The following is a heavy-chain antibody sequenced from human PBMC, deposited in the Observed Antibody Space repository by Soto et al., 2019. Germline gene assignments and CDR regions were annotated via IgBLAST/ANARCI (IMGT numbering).Heavy chain of an antibody. V-gene: IGHV4-31*03. D-gene: IGHD5-18*01. CDR2: IYYSGST. J-gene: IGHJ6*02. Sequence: QVQLQESGPGLVKPSQTLSLTCTVSGGSISSGGYYWSWIRQHPGKGPEWIGYIYYSGSTYYNPSLKSRVTISVDTSKNQFSLKLSSVTAADTAVYYCARDRRGYSYDYYYGMDVWGQGTTVTVSS. CDR3: ARDRRGYSYDYYYGMDV. CDR1: GGSISSGGYY.